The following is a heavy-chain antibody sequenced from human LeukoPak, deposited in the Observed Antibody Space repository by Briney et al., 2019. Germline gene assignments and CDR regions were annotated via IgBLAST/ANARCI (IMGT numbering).Heavy chain of an antibody. Sequence: PGGSLRLSCAASGFTFGSYWMNWVRQAPGKGLEWVANIKQDGSEKYYVDSVKGRFTISRDNAKNSLYLQMNSLRAEDTAVYYCARAYFGTVDHWGQGTLVIVSS. V-gene: IGHV3-7*01. CDR2: IKQDGSEK. CDR3: ARAYFGTVDH. D-gene: IGHD3-10*01. CDR1: GFTFGSYW. J-gene: IGHJ4*02.